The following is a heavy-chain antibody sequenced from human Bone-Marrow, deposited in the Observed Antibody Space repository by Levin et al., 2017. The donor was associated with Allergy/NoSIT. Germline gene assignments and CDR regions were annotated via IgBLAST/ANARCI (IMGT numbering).Heavy chain of an antibody. CDR2: INSDGGST. CDR3: ASANPVVAAPTGADY. D-gene: IGHD2-15*01. J-gene: IGHJ4*02. Sequence: GGSLRLSCAASGFTFSSYWMHWVRQAPGKGLVWVSRINSDGGSTTYADSVKGRFTISRDNAKNTLYLQMDGLRAEDTAVYYCASANPVVAAPTGADYWGQGTLVTVSS. CDR1: GFTFSSYW. V-gene: IGHV3-74*01.